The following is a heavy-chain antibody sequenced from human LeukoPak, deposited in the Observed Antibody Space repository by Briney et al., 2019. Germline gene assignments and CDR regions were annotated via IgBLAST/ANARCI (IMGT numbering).Heavy chain of an antibody. CDR1: GFTFSSSA. V-gene: IGHV3-23*03. CDR3: ARDFPLYN. Sequence: GGSLRLSCAASGFTFSSSAMSWVRQVPGKGLEWVSVISNSGTTYYADSVKGRFTISRDTSRNTVYLQMNSLRVEDTAVYYCARDFPLYNWGQGTLVTVSS. CDR2: ISNSGTT. D-gene: IGHD1-14*01. J-gene: IGHJ4*02.